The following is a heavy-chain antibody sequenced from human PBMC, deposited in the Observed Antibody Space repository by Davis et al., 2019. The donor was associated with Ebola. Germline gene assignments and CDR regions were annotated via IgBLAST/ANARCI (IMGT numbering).Heavy chain of an antibody. CDR3: ARDTRPLYYDSSGYYL. J-gene: IGHJ1*01. Sequence: GESLKISCAASGFTFSDYYMSWIRQAPGKGPEWVSSISGSGGTIYYADPVKGRFTISRDNAKNSLYLQMNSLRAEDTAVYYCARDTRPLYYDSSGYYLWGQGTLVTVSS. CDR1: GFTFSDYY. V-gene: IGHV3-11*01. CDR2: ISGSGGTI. D-gene: IGHD3-22*01.